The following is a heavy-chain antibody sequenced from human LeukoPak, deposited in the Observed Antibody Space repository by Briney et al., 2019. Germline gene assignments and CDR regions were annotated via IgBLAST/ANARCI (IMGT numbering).Heavy chain of an antibody. J-gene: IGHJ4*02. CDR1: GYTFTSYA. V-gene: IGHV1-3*01. CDR2: INAGNGNT. Sequence: ASVKVSCKASGYTFTSYAMHWVRQAPGQRLEWMGWINAGNGNTKYSQKFQGRVTITRDTSASTAYMELSSLRSEDTAVYYCARDAYYYDSSAYYYVSTYFDYWGQGTLVTVSS. D-gene: IGHD3-22*01. CDR3: ARDAYYYDSSAYYYVSTYFDY.